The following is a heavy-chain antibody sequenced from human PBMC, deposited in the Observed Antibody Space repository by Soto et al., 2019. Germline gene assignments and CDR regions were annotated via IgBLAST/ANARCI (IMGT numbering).Heavy chain of an antibody. CDR3: GRGRSGQIVVFY. D-gene: IGHD5-12*01. J-gene: IGHJ4*02. CDR2: IGPESGAT. V-gene: IGHV1-2*02. CDR1: GYTFTGHY. Sequence: ASVKVSCKASGYTFTGHYIHWVRQAPEQGPEWMGEIGPESGATRYAQKFQGRVTMTMDMSITTVYMESSNLSPDDTAVYYCGRGRSGQIVVFYWGQGTPVTVS.